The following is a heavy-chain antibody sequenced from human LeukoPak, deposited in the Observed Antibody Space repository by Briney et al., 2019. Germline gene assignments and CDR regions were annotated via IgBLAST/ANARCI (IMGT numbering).Heavy chain of an antibody. J-gene: IGHJ4*02. Sequence: SQTLSLTCAVSGGSISSGGYSWRWIRQPPGKGLEWIGYIYHSGSTYYNPSLKSRVTISVDRSKNQFSLKLSSVTAADTAVYYCARVGEEAYFDYWGQGTLVTVSS. V-gene: IGHV4-30-2*01. CDR1: GGSISSGGYS. CDR2: IYHSGST. CDR3: ARVGEEAYFDY.